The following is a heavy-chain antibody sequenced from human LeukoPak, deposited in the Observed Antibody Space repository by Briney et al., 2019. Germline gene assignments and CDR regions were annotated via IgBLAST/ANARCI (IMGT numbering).Heavy chain of an antibody. Sequence: GGSPRLSCAASGFTFSSYSMNWVRQAPGKGLEWVSSISSSSSYIYYADSVKGRFTISRDNAKNSLYLQMNSLRAEDTAVYYCARADSSGYSPIDYWGQGTLVTVSS. CDR3: ARADSSGYSPIDY. J-gene: IGHJ4*02. D-gene: IGHD3-22*01. CDR1: GFTFSSYS. CDR2: ISSSSSYI. V-gene: IGHV3-21*01.